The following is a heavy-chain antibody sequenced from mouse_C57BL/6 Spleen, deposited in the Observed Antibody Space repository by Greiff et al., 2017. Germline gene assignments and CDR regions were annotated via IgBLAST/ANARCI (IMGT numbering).Heavy chain of an antibody. CDR1: GFNIKNTY. Sequence: EVKLMESVAELVRPGASVKLSCTASGFNIKNTYMHWVKQRPEQGLEWIGRIDPANGNTTYAPKFQGKATITADTSSNTAYLQLSSLTSEDTAIYYCARSYYGSSYGYFDVWGTGTTVTVSS. CDR2: IDPANGNT. V-gene: IGHV14-3*01. D-gene: IGHD1-1*01. J-gene: IGHJ1*03. CDR3: ARSYYGSSYGYFDV.